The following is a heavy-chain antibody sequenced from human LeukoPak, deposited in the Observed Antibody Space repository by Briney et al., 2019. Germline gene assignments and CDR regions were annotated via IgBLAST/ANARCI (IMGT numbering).Heavy chain of an antibody. Sequence: GGSLRLSCAASGFTFSSYSMNWVRPAPGKGLEWVSSISSSSSYIYYAVSVKGRFTISRDNANNSLYLQMNSLRAEDTAVYYCAKSAGTSGGGYYYYGMDVWGQGTTVTVSS. CDR3: AKSAGTSGGGYYYYGMDV. CDR1: GFTFSSYS. D-gene: IGHD6-13*01. J-gene: IGHJ6*02. CDR2: ISSSSSYI. V-gene: IGHV3-21*01.